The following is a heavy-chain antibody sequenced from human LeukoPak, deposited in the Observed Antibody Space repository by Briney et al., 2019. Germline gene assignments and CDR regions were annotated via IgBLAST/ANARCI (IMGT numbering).Heavy chain of an antibody. D-gene: IGHD4-17*01. CDR1: GGSISSGDYY. J-gene: IGHJ4*02. CDR3: ARVPESYGDYGGIVDY. Sequence: PSQTLSLTCTVSGGSISSGDYYWSWIRQPPGKGLEWIGYIYYSGSTYYNPSLKSRVTISVDTSKNQFSLTLSSVTAADTAVYYCARVPESYGDYGGIVDYWGQGTLVTVSS. V-gene: IGHV4-30-4*08. CDR2: IYYSGST.